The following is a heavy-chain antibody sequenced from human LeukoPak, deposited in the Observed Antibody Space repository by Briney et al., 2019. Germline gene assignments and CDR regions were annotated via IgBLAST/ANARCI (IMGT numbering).Heavy chain of an antibody. V-gene: IGHV4-39*01. CDR1: GGSISSISSNN. CDR2: IHYTGST. J-gene: IGHJ5*02. D-gene: IGHD5-18*01. CDR3: ARLPTGYPNWFDT. Sequence: SETLSLTCAVSGGSISSISSNNWAWIRQPPGKGLELIAAIHYTGSTYYNPSFMSRVTISVDTSKNQFSLKLNPLTATDTAVYYYARLPTGYPNWFDTWGQGILVTVSS.